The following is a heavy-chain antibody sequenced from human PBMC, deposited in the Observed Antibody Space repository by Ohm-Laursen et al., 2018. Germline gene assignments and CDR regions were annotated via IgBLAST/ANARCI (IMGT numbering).Heavy chain of an antibody. Sequence: GSLRLSCAASGFTFSDYYMSWIRQAPGKGLEWVSYISSSGSTIYYADSVKGRFTISRDNAKNSLYLQMNSLRAEDTAVYYCARDGIVVVPAAIPEEYYYYYYGMDVWGQGTTVTVS. CDR2: ISSSGSTI. CDR3: ARDGIVVVPAAIPEEYYYYYYGMDV. D-gene: IGHD2-2*02. J-gene: IGHJ6*02. V-gene: IGHV3-11*01. CDR1: GFTFSDYY.